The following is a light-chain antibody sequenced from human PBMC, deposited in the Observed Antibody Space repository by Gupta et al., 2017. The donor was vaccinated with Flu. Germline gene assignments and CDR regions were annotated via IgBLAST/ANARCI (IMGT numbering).Light chain of an antibody. CDR2: DDR. CDR1: KIGSKS. Sequence: KTARFTWRGTKIGSKSVPWYQPKPGQAPVLVVYDDRDRHSATPERFSGSNSGNTATLTISRVEAGDEADYYCQVWDRSSDHVVFGGGIKLTVL. J-gene: IGLJ3*02. V-gene: IGLV3-21*03. CDR3: QVWDRSSDHVV.